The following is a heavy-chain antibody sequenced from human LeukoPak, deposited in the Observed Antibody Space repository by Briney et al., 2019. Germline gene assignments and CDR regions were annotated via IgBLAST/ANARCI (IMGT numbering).Heavy chain of an antibody. CDR2: IYSSGST. Sequence: SETLSLTCSVSAGSINSGSYYWNWIRQPAGKGLEWIGRIYSSGSTNYNPSLKSRVNISVDTSKNQFSLKLSSVTAADTAVYYCATQGRSTQVFQVWGQGTLVTVSS. D-gene: IGHD2-8*01. J-gene: IGHJ4*02. V-gene: IGHV4-61*02. CDR1: AGSINSGSYY. CDR3: ATQGRSTQVFQV.